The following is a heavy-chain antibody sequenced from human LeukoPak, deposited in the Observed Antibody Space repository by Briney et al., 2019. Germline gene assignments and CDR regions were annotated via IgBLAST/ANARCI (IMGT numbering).Heavy chain of an antibody. D-gene: IGHD4-23*01. Sequence: PGGSLRLSCAASGFTFSSYSMNWVRQAPGKGLEWVLSISSSSSYIYYADSVKGRFTISRDNAKNSLYLQMNSLRAEDTAVYYCAKSGYGGNSKYYYYYYYMDVWGKGTTVTVSS. J-gene: IGHJ6*03. V-gene: IGHV3-21*04. CDR1: GFTFSSYS. CDR3: AKSGYGGNSKYYYYYYYMDV. CDR2: ISSSSSYI.